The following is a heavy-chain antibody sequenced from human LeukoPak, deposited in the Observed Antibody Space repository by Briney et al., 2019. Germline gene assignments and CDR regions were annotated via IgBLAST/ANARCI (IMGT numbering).Heavy chain of an antibody. D-gene: IGHD3-3*01. CDR2: IGGRDDRT. J-gene: IGHJ4*02. CDR3: AKDPNPLYDLWSGYK. CDR1: GFTFTGHT. Sequence: GGSLRLSCATSGFTFTGHTMTWFRQAPGKGLEWVSIIGGRDDRTYYADYVEGRFAISRDTSKNILYLKMNSLRAEDTAVYYCAKDPNPLYDLWSGYKWGQGTLVTVSS. V-gene: IGHV3-23*01.